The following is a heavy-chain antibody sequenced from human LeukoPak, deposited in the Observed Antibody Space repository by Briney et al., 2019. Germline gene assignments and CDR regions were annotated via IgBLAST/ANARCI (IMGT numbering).Heavy chain of an antibody. CDR2: IYTSGST. D-gene: IGHD3-10*01. J-gene: IGHJ5*02. Sequence: PSETLSLTCTVSGGSISSYYWSWIRQPAGKGLEWIGRIYTSGSTNYNPSLKSRVTMSVDTSKNQFSLKLSSVTAADTAVYYCAKDPMEVRGIRVEFDPWGQGTLVTVSS. V-gene: IGHV4-4*07. CDR1: GGSISSYY. CDR3: AKDPMEVRGIRVEFDP.